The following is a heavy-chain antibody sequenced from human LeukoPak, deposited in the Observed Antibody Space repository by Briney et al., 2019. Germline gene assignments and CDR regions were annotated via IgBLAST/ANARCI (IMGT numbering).Heavy chain of an antibody. V-gene: IGHV3-74*01. D-gene: IGHD6-13*01. CDR3: ARGHYSSWSIFDY. J-gene: IGHJ4*02. Sequence: GGSLRLSCAASGXTFSNYWMHWVRQAPGKGLVRVSAINNDGSTTTYADSVKGRFTISRDNAKNTLYLQMNSLRAEDTAVYYCARGHYSSWSIFDYWGQGTLVTVSS. CDR2: INNDGSTT. CDR1: GXTFSNYW.